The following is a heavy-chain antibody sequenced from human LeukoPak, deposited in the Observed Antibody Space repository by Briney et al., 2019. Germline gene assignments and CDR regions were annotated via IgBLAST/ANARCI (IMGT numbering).Heavy chain of an antibody. V-gene: IGHV3-23*01. CDR2: ISGSGGST. CDR1: GFTFSSYA. Sequence: PGGSLRLSCAASGFTFSSYAMSWVRQAPGKGLEWVSAISGSGGSTYYADSVKGRFTISKDNSKNTLYLQMNSLRAEDTAVYYCAKDRDYYDSSGYLVKFYFDYWGQGTLVTVSS. D-gene: IGHD3-22*01. CDR3: AKDRDYYDSSGYLVKFYFDY. J-gene: IGHJ4*02.